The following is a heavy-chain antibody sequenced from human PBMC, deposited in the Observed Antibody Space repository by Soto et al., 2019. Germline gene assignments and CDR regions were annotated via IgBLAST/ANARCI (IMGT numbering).Heavy chain of an antibody. V-gene: IGHV3-21*01. CDR1: GFTFSSYS. Sequence: GGSLRLSCAASGFTFSSYSMNWVRQAPGKGLEWVSSISSSSSYIYYADSVKGRFTISRDNAKNSLYLQMNSLRAEDTAVYYCARDPLWRYERPYYFYYCGQRTLVTVS. J-gene: IGHJ4*02. D-gene: IGHD5-12*01. CDR2: ISSSSSYI. CDR3: ARDPLWRYERPYYFYY.